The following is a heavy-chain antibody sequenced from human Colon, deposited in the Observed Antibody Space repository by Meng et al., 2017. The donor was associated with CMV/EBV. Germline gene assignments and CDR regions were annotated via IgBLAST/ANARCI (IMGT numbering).Heavy chain of an antibody. V-gene: IGHV1-2*02. CDR1: GYTFTGYY. D-gene: IGHD3-22*01. J-gene: IGHJ4*02. Sequence: ASVKVSCKASGYTFTGYYMHWVRQAPGQGLEWMGWINPNSGGTNYAQKFQGRVTMTRDTSISTAYMELSRLRSDDTAVYYCARAADYYDSSGYSYWGQGTLVTSPQ. CDR2: INPNSGGT. CDR3: ARAADYYDSSGYSY.